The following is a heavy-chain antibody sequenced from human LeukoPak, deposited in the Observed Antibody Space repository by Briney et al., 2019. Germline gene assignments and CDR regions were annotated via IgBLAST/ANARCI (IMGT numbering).Heavy chain of an antibody. CDR3: AREGGDRAMAFDY. V-gene: IGHV3-33*01. J-gene: IGHJ4*02. CDR1: GFTFSSYG. CDR2: IWYDGSNK. D-gene: IGHD5-18*01. Sequence: GGSLRLSCAASGFTFSSYGMHWVRQAPGKGLEWVAVIWYDGSNKYYGDSVKGRFTISRDNSKYTLFLRMNSLRTEDTAVYYCAREGGDRAMAFDYWGQGTLVTVSS.